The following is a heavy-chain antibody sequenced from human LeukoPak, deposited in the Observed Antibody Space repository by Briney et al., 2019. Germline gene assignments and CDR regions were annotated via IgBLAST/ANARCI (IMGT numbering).Heavy chain of an antibody. CDR2: ISAYNGNT. J-gene: IGHJ2*01. CDR1: GYTFTSYG. D-gene: IGHD1-1*01. V-gene: IGHV1-18*01. CDR3: ARGYPGTTSTGGFDL. Sequence: ASVKVSCKASGYTFTSYGISWVRQAPGQGLEWMGWISAYNGNTNYAQKLQGRVTMTTDTSTSTAYMELRSLRSDDTAVYYCARGYPGTTSTGGFDLWGRGTLSLSPQ.